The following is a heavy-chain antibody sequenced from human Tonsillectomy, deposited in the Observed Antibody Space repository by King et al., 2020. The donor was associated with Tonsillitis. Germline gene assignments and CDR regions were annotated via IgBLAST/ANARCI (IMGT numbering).Heavy chain of an antibody. CDR1: GFTLKYYV. CDR3: AGEGRSSGRAPAFDL. V-gene: IGHV3-30*15. J-gene: IGHJ3*01. Sequence: VQLVESGGGVVQPGRSLRLSCAGSGFTLKYYVTHWVRQAPGEGLEWVAGSSFDGSVYYADSVKGRFSISRDPSKSTVYLQMSSLRPEDTALFFCAGEGRSSGRAPAFDLWGQGTLVTVSS. D-gene: IGHD3-22*01. CDR2: SSFDGSV.